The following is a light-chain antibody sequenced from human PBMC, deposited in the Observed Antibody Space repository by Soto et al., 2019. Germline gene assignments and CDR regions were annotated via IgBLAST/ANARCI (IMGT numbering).Light chain of an antibody. CDR1: SSDVGDYNY. CDR2: EVS. V-gene: IGLV2-14*01. Sequence: QSALTQPASVSGSPGQSITISCTGTSSDVGDYNYVSWYQQHPGKAPKLMIYEVSNRPSGVSNRFSGSKSGNTASLTISGLQAEDEADYYCSSYTSSNTWVXXGGTKLTVL. J-gene: IGLJ3*02. CDR3: SSYTSSNTWV.